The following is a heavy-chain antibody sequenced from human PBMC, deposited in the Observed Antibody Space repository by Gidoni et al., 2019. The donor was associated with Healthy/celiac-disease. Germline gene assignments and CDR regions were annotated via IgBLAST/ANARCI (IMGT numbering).Heavy chain of an antibody. D-gene: IGHD3-22*01. CDR1: GGSISSYY. CDR2: IYYSGST. CDR3: ARVKDSGYYDSSGYYYLLTYYFDY. Sequence: QVQLQESGPGLVKPSETLSLTCTVSGGSISSYYWTWIRQPPGKGLEWSGYIYYSGSTNYNPSLKSRVTISVDTSKNQFSLKLSSVTAADTAVYYCARVKDSGYYDSSGYYYLLTYYFDYWGQGTLVTVSS. V-gene: IGHV4-59*01. J-gene: IGHJ4*02.